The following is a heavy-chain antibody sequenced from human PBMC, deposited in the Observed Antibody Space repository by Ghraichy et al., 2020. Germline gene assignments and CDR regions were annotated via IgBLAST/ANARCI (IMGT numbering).Heavy chain of an antibody. CDR2: IYYSGST. Sequence: SETLSLTCTVSGGSISSYYWSWIRQPPGKGLEWIGYIYYSGSTNYNPSLKSRVTISVATSKNQFSLKLSSVTAADKAVYYCARVPRFGELYWFDPWGQGTLVTVSS. CDR1: GGSISSYY. J-gene: IGHJ5*02. D-gene: IGHD3-10*01. CDR3: ARVPRFGELYWFDP. V-gene: IGHV4-59*01.